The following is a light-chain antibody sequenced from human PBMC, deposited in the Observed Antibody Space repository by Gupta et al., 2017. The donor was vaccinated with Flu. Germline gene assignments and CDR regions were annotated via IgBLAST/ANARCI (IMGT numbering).Light chain of an antibody. CDR2: DDS. V-gene: IGLV3-21*02. CDR3: QVWDGGSDLYV. Sequence: SYVLTQSISVSVAPGQTDRITCGGNNIAIKTVHWYQHKPGQAPVLVIYDDSDRPSGIPERFSGSNSGNTATLTISRVEAGDEADYYCQVWDGGSDLYVFGAGTKVTVL. CDR1: NIAIKT. J-gene: IGLJ1*01.